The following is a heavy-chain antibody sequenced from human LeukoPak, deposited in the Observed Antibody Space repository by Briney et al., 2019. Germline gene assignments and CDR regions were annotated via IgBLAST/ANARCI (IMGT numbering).Heavy chain of an antibody. CDR1: GGSISSSSYY. D-gene: IGHD3-10*01. V-gene: IGHV4-39*07. CDR2: IYYSGST. Sequence: PSETLSLTCTVSGGSISSSSYYWGWVRQPPGKGLGWIGSIYYSGSTYYNPSLKSRVTRSVDTSKNQFSLKLSSVTAADTAVYYCATGAYDSGSYYTSYYFDYWGQGTLVTVSS. CDR3: ATGAYDSGSYYTSYYFDY. J-gene: IGHJ4*02.